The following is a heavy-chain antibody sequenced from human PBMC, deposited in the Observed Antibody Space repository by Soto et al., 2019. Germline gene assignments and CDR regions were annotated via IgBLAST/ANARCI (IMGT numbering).Heavy chain of an antibody. CDR3: AGATVTTPNVYYYYYYMDV. D-gene: IGHD4-4*01. CDR2: IYYSGST. J-gene: IGHJ6*03. V-gene: IGHV4-31*03. CDR1: GGSISSGGYY. Sequence: SETLSLTCTVSGGSISSGGYYWSWIRQHPGKGLEWIGYIYYSGSTYYNPSLKSRVTISVDTSKNQFSLKLSSVTAADTAVYYCAGATVTTPNVYYYYYYMDVWGKGTTVTVSS.